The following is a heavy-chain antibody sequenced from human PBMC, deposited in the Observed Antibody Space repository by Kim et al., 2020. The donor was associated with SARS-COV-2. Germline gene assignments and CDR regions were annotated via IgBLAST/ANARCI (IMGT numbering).Heavy chain of an antibody. CDR2: IWYDGSNK. J-gene: IGHJ6*02. D-gene: IGHD5-12*01. V-gene: IGHV3-33*01. CDR3: ARDGYSGYDSAYYGMDV. Sequence: GGSLRLSCAASGFTFSSYGMHWVRQAPGKGLEWVAVIWYDGSNKYYADSVKGRFTISRDNSKNTLYLQMNSLRAEDTAVYYCARDGYSGYDSAYYGMDVWGQGTTVTVSS. CDR1: GFTFSSYG.